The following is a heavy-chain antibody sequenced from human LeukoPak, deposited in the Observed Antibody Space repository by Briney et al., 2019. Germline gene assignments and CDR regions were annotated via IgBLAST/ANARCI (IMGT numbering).Heavy chain of an antibody. CDR2: IYYSGST. V-gene: IGHV4-39*01. Sequence: SETLSLTCTVSGGSMSSSSYHWGWIRQPPGKGLEWIGSIYYSGSTYYNPSLKSRVTISVDTSKNQFSLKLSSVTAADTAVYYCARHRNYYDSSGLIDYWGQGTLVTVSS. CDR1: GGSMSSSSYH. D-gene: IGHD3-22*01. CDR3: ARHRNYYDSSGLIDY. J-gene: IGHJ4*02.